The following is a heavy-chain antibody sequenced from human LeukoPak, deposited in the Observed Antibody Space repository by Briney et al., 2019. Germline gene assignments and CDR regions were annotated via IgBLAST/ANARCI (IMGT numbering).Heavy chain of an antibody. J-gene: IGHJ5*01. V-gene: IGHV1-18*04. CDR2: ISAYNGNT. CDR1: GYTFTGYY. D-gene: IGHD5-12*01. CDR3: ARAPGAHEWPRLIRFDS. Sequence: GASVKVSCKASGYTFTGYYMHWVRQAPGQGLEWMGWISAYNGNTNYAQKLQGRVTMTTDTSTSTAYMELRSLRSDDTAVYYCARAPGAHEWPRLIRFDSWGQGTLVTVSS.